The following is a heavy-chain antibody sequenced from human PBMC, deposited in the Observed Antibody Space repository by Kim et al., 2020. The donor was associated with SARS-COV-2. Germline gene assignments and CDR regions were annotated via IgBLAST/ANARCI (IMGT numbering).Heavy chain of an antibody. Sequence: SETLSLTCAVSGGSISSSNWWSWVRQPPGKGLEWIGEIYHSGSTNYNPSLKSRVTISVDKSKNQFSLKLSSVTAADTAVYYCARDLPCVGSSGWYVRCGMDVWGQGTTVTVSS. V-gene: IGHV4-4*02. J-gene: IGHJ6*02. CDR1: GGSISSSNW. D-gene: IGHD6-19*01. CDR3: ARDLPCVGSSGWYVRCGMDV. CDR2: IYHSGST.